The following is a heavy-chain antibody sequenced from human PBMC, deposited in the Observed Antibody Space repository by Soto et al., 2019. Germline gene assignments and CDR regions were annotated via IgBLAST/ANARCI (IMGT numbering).Heavy chain of an antibody. CDR1: GFTFSSYA. D-gene: IGHD6-19*01. CDR2: ISYDGSNK. Sequence: QVQLVESGGGVVQPGRSLRLSCAASGFTFSSYAMHWVRQAPGKGLEWVAVISYDGSNKYYADSVKGRFTISRDNSKNSLYLHMNSLRAEDTAVYYCARKAIAVAGNWFDPWGQGTLVTVSS. CDR3: ARKAIAVAGNWFDP. J-gene: IGHJ5*02. V-gene: IGHV3-30-3*01.